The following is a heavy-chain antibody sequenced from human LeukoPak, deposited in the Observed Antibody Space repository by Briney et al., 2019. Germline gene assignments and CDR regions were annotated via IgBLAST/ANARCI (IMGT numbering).Heavy chain of an antibody. J-gene: IGHJ4*02. CDR2: INHSGST. CDR3: ARGRYVVVPAAILYFDY. V-gene: IGHV4-34*01. D-gene: IGHD2-2*01. CDR1: GGSFSGYY. Sequence: SETLSLTCAVYGGSFSGYYWSWIRQPPGKGLEWIGEINHSGSTNYNPSLKSRVTISVDTSKDQFFLKLSSVTAADTAVYYCARGRYVVVPAAILYFDYWGQGTLVTVSS.